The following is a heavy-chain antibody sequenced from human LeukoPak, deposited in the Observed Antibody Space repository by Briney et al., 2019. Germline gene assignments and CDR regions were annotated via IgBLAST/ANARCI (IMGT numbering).Heavy chain of an antibody. CDR2: IWYDGSNK. Sequence: GGSLRLSCVASGFTFSSYGMHWVRQAPGTGLEWVAVIWYDGSNKNYADSVKGRFTISRDNSKNTLYLQMNSLRAEDTAVYYCAKDSNESLDYWGQGTLVTVSS. CDR1: GFTFSSYG. J-gene: IGHJ4*02. D-gene: IGHD2-2*01. CDR3: AKDSNESLDY. V-gene: IGHV3-33*06.